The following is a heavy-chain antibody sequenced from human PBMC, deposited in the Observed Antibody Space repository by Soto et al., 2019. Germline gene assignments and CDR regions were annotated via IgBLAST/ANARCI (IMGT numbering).Heavy chain of an antibody. CDR3: AKALSGWFGESHPPPIDY. Sequence: GGSLRLSCAASGFTFSSYAMSWVRQAPGKGLEWVSAISGSGGSTYYADSVKGRFTISRDNSKNTLYLQMNSLRAEDTAVYYCAKALSGWFGESHPPPIDYWGQGTLVTVSS. CDR2: ISGSGGST. V-gene: IGHV3-23*01. J-gene: IGHJ4*02. CDR1: GFTFSSYA. D-gene: IGHD3-10*01.